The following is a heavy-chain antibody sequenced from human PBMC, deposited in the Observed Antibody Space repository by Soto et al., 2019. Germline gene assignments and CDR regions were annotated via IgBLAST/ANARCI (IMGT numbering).Heavy chain of an antibody. CDR1: GFSLSTSGMC. CDR3: ARGTVRGYSYGYFDY. CDR2: IDWDDDK. J-gene: IGHJ4*02. V-gene: IGHV2-70*01. D-gene: IGHD5-18*01. Sequence: GPTLVNPTQTLTLTCTFSGFSLSTSGMCVSWIRQPPGKALEWLALIDWDDDKYYSTSLKTRLTISKDTSKNQVVLTMTNMDPVDTATYYCARGTVRGYSYGYFDYWGQGTLVTVSS.